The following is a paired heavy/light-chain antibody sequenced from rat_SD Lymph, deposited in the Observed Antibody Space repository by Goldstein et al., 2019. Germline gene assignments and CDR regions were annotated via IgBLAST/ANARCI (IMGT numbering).Light chain of an antibody. J-gene: IGKJ5*01. CDR3: MQFTHYPLT. Sequence: DVVLTQTPPTLLATIGQSVSISCRSSQSLLHSNGNTYLNWLLQRTGQSPQPLIYLVSKLESGVPNRFSGSGSGTDFTLKISGVEAEDLGVYYCMQFTHYPLTFGSGTKLEIK. V-gene: IGKV2S20*01. CDR1: QSLLHSNGNTY. CDR2: LVS.
Heavy chain of an antibody. CDR1: GFTFSSFP. V-gene: IGHV5-46*01. Sequence: EVQLVESGGVLVQPGRSMKLSCAASGFTFSSFPMAWVRQAPTKGLEWVATISTSGGSTYYRDSVKGRFTISRDNAKSTLYLQMDSLRSEDTATYYCTTGTADYWGQGVMVTVSS. J-gene: IGHJ2*01. CDR3: TTGTADY. CDR2: ISTSGGST.